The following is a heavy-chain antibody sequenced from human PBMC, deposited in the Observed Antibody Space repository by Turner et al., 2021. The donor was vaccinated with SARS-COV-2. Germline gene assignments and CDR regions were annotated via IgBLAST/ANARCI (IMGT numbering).Heavy chain of an antibody. J-gene: IGHJ3*02. D-gene: IGHD3-22*01. CDR2: ISSSSSYI. CDR3: AREKPGFDSSGYYPDAFDI. CDR1: GFTFSSYN. V-gene: IGHV3-21*06. Sequence: EVQLVESGGGLVKPGGSLRFSCAASGFTFSSYNMNWVRQAPGKGLEWVSSISSSSSYIYYADSLKGRFTISRNNAKNSVYLQMNSLRAEDTAVYYCAREKPGFDSSGYYPDAFDIWGQGTMVTVSS.